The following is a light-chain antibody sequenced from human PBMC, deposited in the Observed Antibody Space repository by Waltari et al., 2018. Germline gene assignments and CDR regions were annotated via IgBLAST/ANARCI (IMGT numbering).Light chain of an antibody. V-gene: IGLV3-19*01. Sequence: SSELTQDPAVSVAMGQTVRITCQGDSLSSYYASWYQQRPGPAPILVIYDKNNRPSGVPDRFSGSSSHNTGSLTITGAQAEDEASYYCHSRDASGVAGSFGGGTKLTVL. J-gene: IGLJ2*01. CDR2: DKN. CDR1: SLSSYY. CDR3: HSRDASGVAGS.